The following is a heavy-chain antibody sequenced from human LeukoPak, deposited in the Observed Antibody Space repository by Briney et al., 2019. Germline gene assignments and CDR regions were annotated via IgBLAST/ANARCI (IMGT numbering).Heavy chain of an antibody. CDR1: GYSFINYW. J-gene: IGHJ4*02. CDR2: IFPGDSDT. D-gene: IGHD2-2*01. CDR3: ARQEEYCSSTSCLTYFDY. V-gene: IGHV5-51*01. Sequence: GESLKISCKGSGYSFINYWIAWVRQMPGKGLEWMGIIFPGDSDTRYSPSFKGQVTISADNCITTAYLQWSSLKASDTAMYYCARQEEYCSSTSCLTYFDYWGQGTLVTVSS.